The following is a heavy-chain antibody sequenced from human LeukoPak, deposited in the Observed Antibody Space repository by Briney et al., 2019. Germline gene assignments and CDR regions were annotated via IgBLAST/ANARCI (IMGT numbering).Heavy chain of an antibody. Sequence: GESLRISCKGSGYSFTSYWISWVRQMPGKGLEWMGRIDPSDSYTNYSPSFQGHVTISAAKSISTAYLQWSSLKASDTAMYYCARRYCSSTSCYDYWGQGTLVTVSS. CDR2: IDPSDSYT. CDR1: GYSFTSYW. J-gene: IGHJ4*02. V-gene: IGHV5-10-1*01. CDR3: ARRYCSSTSCYDY. D-gene: IGHD2-2*01.